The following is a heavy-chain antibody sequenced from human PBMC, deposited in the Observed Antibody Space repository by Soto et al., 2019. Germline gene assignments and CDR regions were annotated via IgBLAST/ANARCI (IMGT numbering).Heavy chain of an antibody. J-gene: IGHJ4*02. D-gene: IGHD2-21*02. V-gene: IGHV4-31*03. CDR2: IYYSGST. Sequence: QVQLQESGPGLVKPSQTLSLTCTVSGVSISSGGYYWSWIRQHPGEGLEWIGYIYYSGSTNYNPSLKGRVTISVDTSKNQFSLKLSSVTAADTAVYYCAKGVVVVTPFDYWGQGALVTVSS. CDR1: GVSISSGGYY. CDR3: AKGVVVVTPFDY.